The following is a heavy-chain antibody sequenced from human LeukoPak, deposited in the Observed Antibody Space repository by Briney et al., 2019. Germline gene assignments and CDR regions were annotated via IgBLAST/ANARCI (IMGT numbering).Heavy chain of an antibody. D-gene: IGHD6-19*01. CDR1: GFTFSSYE. V-gene: IGHV3-48*03. Sequence: GGSLRLSCAASGFTFSSYEMNWVRQAPGKGLEWVSYISSSGSTIYYADSVKGRFTISRDNAKNSLYLQMNSLRAEDTAVYYCAREGIGGSGWYSSEIDYWGQGTLVTVSS. CDR3: AREGIGGSGWYSSEIDY. CDR2: ISSSGSTI. J-gene: IGHJ4*02.